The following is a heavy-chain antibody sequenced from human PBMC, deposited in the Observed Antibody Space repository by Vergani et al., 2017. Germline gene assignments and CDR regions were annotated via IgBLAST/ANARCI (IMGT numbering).Heavy chain of an antibody. CDR2: MYHSGST. Sequence: QVRLQESGPGLVKPSETLSLTCSVSGGSMSGYYWSWLRQPPGKELEWIGYMYHSGSTNYNPSLETRVTISGDTAKTQFSLKLNSVTAADTAVYYCGRVADFYGLGSRLLDLWGQGILVTGSS. CDR1: GGSMSGYY. V-gene: IGHV4-59*01. J-gene: IGHJ5*02. CDR3: GRVADFYGLGSRLLDL. D-gene: IGHD3-10*01.